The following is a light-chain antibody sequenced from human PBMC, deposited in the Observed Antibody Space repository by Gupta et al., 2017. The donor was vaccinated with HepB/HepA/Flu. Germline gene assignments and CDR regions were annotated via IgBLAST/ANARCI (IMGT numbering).Light chain of an antibody. Sequence: QAVVTQEPSLTVSQGGTVTLTCALNTGAVTNGFFPSWFQQKPGQAPRPLIYTTNSKYSWTPARFSGSLLGGKAALTLSGVQPEDEADYYCLLFYGGAWVFGGGTKLTVL. J-gene: IGLJ3*02. CDR3: LLFYGGAWV. CDR1: TGAVTNGFF. CDR2: TTN. V-gene: IGLV7-43*01.